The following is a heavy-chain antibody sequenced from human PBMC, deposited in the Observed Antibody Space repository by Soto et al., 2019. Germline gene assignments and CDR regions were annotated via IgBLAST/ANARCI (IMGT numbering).Heavy chain of an antibody. CDR2: IYYSGST. CDR1: GGSISSHY. CDR3: ARQSTVTGAFDI. V-gene: IGHV4-59*08. Sequence: SETLSLTCTVSGGSISSHYWSWIRQPPGKGLEWIGYIYYSGSTNYNPSLKSRVTISVDTSKNQFSLKLSSVTAADTAVYYCARQSTVTGAFDIWGQGTMVTVSS. J-gene: IGHJ3*02. D-gene: IGHD4-17*01.